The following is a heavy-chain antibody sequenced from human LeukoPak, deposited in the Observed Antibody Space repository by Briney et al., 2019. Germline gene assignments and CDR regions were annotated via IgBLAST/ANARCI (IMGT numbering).Heavy chain of an antibody. CDR3: ARVLIVVVVAAMVLDY. V-gene: IGHV3-13*01. CDR2: IGTAGDT. CDR1: GFTFSSYD. J-gene: IGHJ4*02. Sequence: GGSLRLSCAASGFTFSSYDMHWVRQATGKGLEWVSAIGTAGDTYYPGSVKGRFTISRENAKNSLYLQMNNLRAGDTAVYYCARVLIVVVVAAMVLDYWGQGTLVTVSS. D-gene: IGHD2-15*01.